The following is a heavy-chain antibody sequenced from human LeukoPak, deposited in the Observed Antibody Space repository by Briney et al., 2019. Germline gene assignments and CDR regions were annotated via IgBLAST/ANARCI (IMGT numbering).Heavy chain of an antibody. CDR2: IYSDGTT. J-gene: IGHJ4*02. V-gene: IGHV3-53*01. D-gene: IGHD3-9*01. CDR1: AFTVNNKY. Sequence: GGSLRLSCADSAFTVNNKYMSWVSQAPGQGLEWVSVIYSDGTTYYADSVQGRFTISTDNSRNTLYLQMTSLRAEDTALYYCARGGAYDTHGVLDYWGQGALVTVSS. CDR3: ARGGAYDTHGVLDY.